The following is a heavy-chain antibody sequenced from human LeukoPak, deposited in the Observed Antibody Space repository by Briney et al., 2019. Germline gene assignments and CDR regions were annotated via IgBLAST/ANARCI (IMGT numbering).Heavy chain of an antibody. J-gene: IGHJ6*02. D-gene: IGHD3-3*01. CDR3: ARIYDFWSGYYTDTVPGGSYYGMDV. Sequence: GGSLRLSCAASGFTFSSYWMHWVRQAPGKGLVWVSRINSDGSSTSYADSVKGRFTISRDNAKNTLYLQMNSLRAEDTAVYYCARIYDFWSGYYTDTVPGGSYYGMDVWGQGTTVTASS. CDR2: INSDGSST. CDR1: GFTFSSYW. V-gene: IGHV3-74*01.